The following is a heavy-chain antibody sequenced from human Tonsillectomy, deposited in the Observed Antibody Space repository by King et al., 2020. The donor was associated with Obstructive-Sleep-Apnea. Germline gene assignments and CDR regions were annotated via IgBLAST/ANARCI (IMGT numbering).Heavy chain of an antibody. CDR1: GYSFSRYY. Sequence: EVQLVQSGAEVKKPGESLKISCQASGYSFSRYYIGWVRQIPGKGLEWMGIIYPEDSETRYSPSFRGQVTISADTSNNTAYLHWTTLKASDTAMYFCARDSNSGFLPFDSWGQGTLVTVSS. CDR3: ARDSNSGFLPFDS. CDR2: IYPEDSET. V-gene: IGHV5-51*01. D-gene: IGHD3-3*01. J-gene: IGHJ4*02.